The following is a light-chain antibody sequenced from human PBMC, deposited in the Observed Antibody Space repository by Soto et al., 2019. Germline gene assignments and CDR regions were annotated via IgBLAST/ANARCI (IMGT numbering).Light chain of an antibody. V-gene: IGKV3-11*01. J-gene: IGKJ4*01. CDR3: QQRSTPLT. CDR1: QSVSSY. Sequence: EIVLTQSPATLSLSPGERATLSCRASQSVSSYLAWYQQKPGQAPRLLIYDASTRATGIPARFSGSGSGTDFTLTISSLEPDDFAVYYCQQRSTPLTFGGGTKVEIK. CDR2: DAS.